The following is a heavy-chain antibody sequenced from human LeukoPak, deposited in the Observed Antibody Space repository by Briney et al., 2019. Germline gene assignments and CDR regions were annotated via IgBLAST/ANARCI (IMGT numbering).Heavy chain of an antibody. D-gene: IGHD3-3*01. CDR1: GFTFSSYS. J-gene: IGHJ4*02. CDR2: ISSSSSTI. V-gene: IGHV3-48*01. Sequence: TGGSLRLSCAASGFTFSSYSMNWVRQAPGKGLEWVSYISSSSSTIYYADSVKGRFTISRDNAKNSLYLQMNSLRAEDTAVYYCARDDYDFWSGFPPFDYWGQGTLVTVSS. CDR3: ARDDYDFWSGFPPFDY.